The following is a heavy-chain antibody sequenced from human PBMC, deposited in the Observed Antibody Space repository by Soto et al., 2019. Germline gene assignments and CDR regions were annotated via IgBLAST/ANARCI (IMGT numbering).Heavy chain of an antibody. J-gene: IGHJ4*02. CDR1: GFTFSSYG. D-gene: IGHD2-15*01. CDR2: IWYDGSNK. V-gene: IGHV3-33*01. Sequence: QVQLVESGGGVVQPGRSLRLSCAASGFTFSSYGMHWVRKAPGKGLEWVAVIWYDGSNKYYADSVKGRFTISRDNSKNTLYQQMNGLRAEDTAVYYCARDKRGLYDYWGQGTLVTVSS. CDR3: ARDKRGLYDY.